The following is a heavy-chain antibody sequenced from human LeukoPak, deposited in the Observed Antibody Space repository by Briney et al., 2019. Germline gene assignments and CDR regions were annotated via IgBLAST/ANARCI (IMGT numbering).Heavy chain of an antibody. D-gene: IGHD4-11*01. CDR1: GFTFSSFS. Sequence: YPGGSLRLSCAASGFTFSSFSMNWVRQAPGKGLEWVSYISSTSSTIYYADSVKGRLTISRDNAKNSLYLQMNSLRAEDTAVYYCARAHPGDYSDFQFDYWGQGTLVTVSS. CDR2: ISSTSSTI. CDR3: ARAHPGDYSDFQFDY. V-gene: IGHV3-48*01. J-gene: IGHJ4*02.